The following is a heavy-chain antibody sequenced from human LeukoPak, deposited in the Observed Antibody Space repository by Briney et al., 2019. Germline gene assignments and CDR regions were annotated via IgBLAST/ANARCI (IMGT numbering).Heavy chain of an antibody. J-gene: IGHJ4*02. V-gene: IGHV4-4*07. CDR2: IYTSGST. CDR3: ARDPVLNYYDSSGREDY. CDR1: GGSFSQYY. D-gene: IGHD3-22*01. Sequence: PSETLSLTCAVYGGSFSQYYWNWIRQPAGKGLEWIGRIYTSGSTNYNPSLKSRVTISVDKSKNQFSLKLSSVTAADTAVYYCARDPVLNYYDSSGREDYWGQGTLVTVSS.